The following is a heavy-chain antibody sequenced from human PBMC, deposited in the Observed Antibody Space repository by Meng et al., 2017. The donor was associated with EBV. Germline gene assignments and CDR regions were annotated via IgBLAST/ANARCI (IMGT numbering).Heavy chain of an antibody. Sequence: GRRVESGGGLVPPGGSRNLSCAVSGLTFSGSAMHWVRQASGKGLEWVGRIRSKAKSYATAYAASVKGRFTISRDDSKNTAYLQMNSLKTEDTAVYYCTRMSSPLDYWGQGTLVTVFS. D-gene: IGHD2-2*01. CDR1: GLTFSGSA. V-gene: IGHV3-73*02. CDR3: TRMSSPLDY. CDR2: IRSKAKSYAT. J-gene: IGHJ4*02.